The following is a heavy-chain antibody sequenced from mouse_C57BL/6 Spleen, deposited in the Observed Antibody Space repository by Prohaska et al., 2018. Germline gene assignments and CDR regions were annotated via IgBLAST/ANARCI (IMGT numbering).Heavy chain of an antibody. D-gene: IGHD1-3*01. V-gene: IGHV6-3*01. Sequence: EVKLEESGGGLVQPGGSMKLSCVASGFTFSNYWMNWVRQYPEKGLEWVAQIRLKSDNYATNYAESVKGRFTISRDDSKSSVYLQMNNLRAEDTGSYYCTAPAGSSDYWGQGTTLTVSS. CDR1: GFTFSNYW. J-gene: IGHJ2*01. CDR3: TAPAGSSDY. CDR2: IRLKSDNYAT.